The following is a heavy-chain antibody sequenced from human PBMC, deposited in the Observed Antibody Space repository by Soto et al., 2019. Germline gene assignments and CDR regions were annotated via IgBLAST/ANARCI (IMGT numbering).Heavy chain of an antibody. D-gene: IGHD4-17*01. Sequence: HPGGSLRLSCAASGFSFSSYGMHWVRQAPGKGLEWVAVISYDGSNKYYADSVKGRFTISRDNSKNTLYLQMNSLRAEDTAVYYCAKDHPSVTTAYYFDYWGQGTLVTVSS. J-gene: IGHJ4*02. V-gene: IGHV3-30*18. CDR3: AKDHPSVTTAYYFDY. CDR1: GFSFSSYG. CDR2: ISYDGSNK.